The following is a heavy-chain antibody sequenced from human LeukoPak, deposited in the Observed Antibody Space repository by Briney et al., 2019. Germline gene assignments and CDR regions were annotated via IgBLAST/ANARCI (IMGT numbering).Heavy chain of an antibody. V-gene: IGHV3-23*01. Sequence: PGGSLRLSCVGSGFPFRVFVMNWVRQAPGKGLEWVSVIGADGGGIHYADSVRGRFTISRDNSKNTLYLQMDSLTAEDTAIYYCAKYRGSDRFFDYWGQGTLVTVSS. CDR1: GFPFRVFV. J-gene: IGHJ4*02. CDR3: AKYRGSDRFFDY. CDR2: IGADGGGI. D-gene: IGHD5-12*01.